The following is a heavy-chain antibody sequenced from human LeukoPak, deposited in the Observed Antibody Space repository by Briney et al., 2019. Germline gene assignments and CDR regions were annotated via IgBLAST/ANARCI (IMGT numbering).Heavy chain of an antibody. CDR1: GYTFTGYY. CDR2: INPNSGDT. J-gene: IGHJ5*02. D-gene: IGHD3-10*01. Sequence: ASVKVSCKASGYTFTGYYMHWVRQAPGQGFEWMGWINPNSGDTNYAQKFQGRVTMTRDTSISTAHMELSRLRSDDTAVYYCARTSLPGSGSLNWFDPWGQGTLVTVSS. V-gene: IGHV1-2*02. CDR3: ARTSLPGSGSLNWFDP.